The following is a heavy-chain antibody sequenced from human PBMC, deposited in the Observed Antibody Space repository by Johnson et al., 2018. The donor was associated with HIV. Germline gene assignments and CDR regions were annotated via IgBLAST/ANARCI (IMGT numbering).Heavy chain of an antibody. CDR2: ISGSGGSTI. CDR3: AREGPTYYYDSTKGVVDI. V-gene: IGHV3-23*04. J-gene: IGHJ3*02. Sequence: VQLVESVGGLVQPGGSLRLSCAASGFTFSSYAMSWVRQAPGKGLEWVSAISGSGGSTIYYADSVKGRFTISRDNAKNSLYLQMNSLRAEDTDVYYCAREGPTYYYDSTKGVVDIWGQGTMVTVSS. CDR1: GFTFSSYA. D-gene: IGHD3-22*01.